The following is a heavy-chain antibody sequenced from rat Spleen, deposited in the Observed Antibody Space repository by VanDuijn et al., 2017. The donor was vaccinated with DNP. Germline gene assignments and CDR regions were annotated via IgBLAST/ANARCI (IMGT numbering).Heavy chain of an antibody. J-gene: IGHJ1*01. Sequence: EVQLVESGGGLVQPGNSLKLSCAASGFTFSDYNMAWVRQAPKKGLEWVATISYEGSSTYYRDSVKGRFTISRDNAKNTLYLQMNSLRSEDTATYYCARGSGTYYWYFDFWGPGTMVTVSS. CDR2: ISYEGSST. D-gene: IGHD4-4*01. CDR1: GFTFSDYN. V-gene: IGHV5S10*01. CDR3: ARGSGTYYWYFDF.